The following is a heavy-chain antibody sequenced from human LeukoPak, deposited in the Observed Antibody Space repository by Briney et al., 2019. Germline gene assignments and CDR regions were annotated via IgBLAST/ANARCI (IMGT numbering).Heavy chain of an antibody. J-gene: IGHJ4*02. V-gene: IGHV3-30-3*01. CDR2: ISYDGSNK. CDR3: ARGRDGYKSRYFDY. CDR1: GFTFSSYA. D-gene: IGHD5-24*01. Sequence: GGSLRLSCAASGFTFSSYAMSWVRQAPGKVLEWVAVISYDGSNKYYADSVKGRFTISRDNSKNTLYLQMNSLRAEDTAVYYCARGRDGYKSRYFDYWGQGTLVTVSS.